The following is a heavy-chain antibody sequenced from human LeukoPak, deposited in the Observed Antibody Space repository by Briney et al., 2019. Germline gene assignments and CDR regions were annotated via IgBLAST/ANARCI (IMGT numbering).Heavy chain of an antibody. CDR2: IYYSGST. CDR3: ARGVVTYYYGSGSYMFDP. V-gene: IGHV4-61*01. D-gene: IGHD3-10*01. J-gene: IGHJ5*02. CDR1: GGSVSSGSYY. Sequence: SETLSLTCTVSGGSVSSGSYYWSWIRQRPGKGLEWIGYIYYSGSTNYNPSLKSRFTISVDTSKNQFSLKLSSVTATDTAVYYCARGVVTYYYGSGSYMFDPWGQGTLVTVSS.